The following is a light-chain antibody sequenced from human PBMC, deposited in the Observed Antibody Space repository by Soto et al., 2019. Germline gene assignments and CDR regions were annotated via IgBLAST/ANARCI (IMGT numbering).Light chain of an antibody. Sequence: AIQMTQSPSSLSASVGDRVTITCRASQYIRHDLGWYQQKPGKAPKLLIYTASTLESGVPSRFSGSGSGTDFSLTITSLQPEDFATYYCLQDYTYPWTFGQGTKV. CDR2: TAS. CDR3: LQDYTYPWT. V-gene: IGKV1-6*01. J-gene: IGKJ1*01. CDR1: QYIRHD.